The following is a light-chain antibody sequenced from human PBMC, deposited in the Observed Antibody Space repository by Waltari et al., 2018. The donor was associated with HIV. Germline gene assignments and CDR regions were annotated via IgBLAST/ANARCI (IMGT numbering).Light chain of an antibody. J-gene: IGKJ2*01. V-gene: IGKV1-39*01. CDR1: QSISSY. CDR3: QQSYSTPYT. Sequence: DIQMTQSPSSLSASVGDRVTITCRASQSISSYLNWYQQKPGKAPKVLIYAASSLQGGVPSRVSGSGSATDFTLTISSLQPEDCATYYCQQSYSTPYTCGQGTKLEIK. CDR2: AAS.